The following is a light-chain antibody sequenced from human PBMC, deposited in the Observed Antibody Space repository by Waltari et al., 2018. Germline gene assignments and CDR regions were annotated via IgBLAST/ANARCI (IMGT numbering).Light chain of an antibody. CDR3: CSYAGSVIVI. CDR1: SSDVGKYNL. CDR2: EVT. V-gene: IGLV2-23*02. J-gene: IGLJ2*01. Sequence: QSALTQPAPVSGSPGPSLTISCTGTSSDVGKYNLFSWYQPHPGKVPKVMIYEVTKRPSGVSNRFSGSKSGNTASLTISGLQAEDEADYYCCSYAGSVIVIFGGGTKLTVL.